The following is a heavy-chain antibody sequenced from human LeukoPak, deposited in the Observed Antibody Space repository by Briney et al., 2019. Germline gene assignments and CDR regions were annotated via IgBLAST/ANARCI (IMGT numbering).Heavy chain of an antibody. CDR1: GGTFSSYA. J-gene: IGHJ4*02. D-gene: IGHD1-1*01. CDR2: VIPIFGTA. V-gene: IGHV1-69*05. CDR3: AREGNWNDVHFDY. Sequence: SVKVSCKASGGTFSSYAISWVRQAPGQGLEWMGRVIPIFGTANYAQKFQGRVTITTDESTSTAYMELSSLRSEDTAVYYCAREGNWNDVHFDYWGQGTLVTVSS.